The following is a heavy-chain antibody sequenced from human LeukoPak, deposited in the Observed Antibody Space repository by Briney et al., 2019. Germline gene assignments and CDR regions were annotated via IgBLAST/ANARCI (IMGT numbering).Heavy chain of an antibody. D-gene: IGHD3-10*01. CDR1: GFTFSSYG. V-gene: IGHV3-30*03. Sequence: GGSLRLSCAASGFTFSSYGMHWVRQAPGKGLEWVAVISYDGSNKYYADSVKGRFTISRDNSKNSLYLQMNSLRAEDTAVYYCASLQYYYGSGSYPRTDYWGQGTLVTVSS. J-gene: IGHJ4*02. CDR3: ASLQYYYGSGSYPRTDY. CDR2: ISYDGSNK.